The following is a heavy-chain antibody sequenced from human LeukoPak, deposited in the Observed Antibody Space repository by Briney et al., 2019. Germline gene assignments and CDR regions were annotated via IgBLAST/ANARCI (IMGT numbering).Heavy chain of an antibody. CDR3: ARESGGSATLARYGAFDI. V-gene: IGHV3-13*01. D-gene: IGHD1-26*01. J-gene: IGHJ3*02. CDR1: GFTFSSYD. CDR2: IGTAGDT. Sequence: GGSLRLSCAASGFTFSSYDMHWVRQATGKGLEWVSAIGTAGDTYYPGSVKGRFTISRENAKNSLYLQMNSLRAGDTAVYYCARESGGSATLARYGAFDIWGQGTMVTVSS.